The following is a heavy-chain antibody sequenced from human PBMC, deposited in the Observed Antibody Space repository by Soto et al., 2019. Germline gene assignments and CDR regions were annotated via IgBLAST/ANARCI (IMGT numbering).Heavy chain of an antibody. J-gene: IGHJ4*02. V-gene: IGHV4-4*07. CDR2: IYTSGST. CDR1: GGTISSYY. CDR3: ARACSSNSCYDVFDY. D-gene: IGHD2-2*01. Sequence: ASESLSLTCTASGGTISSYYWSWIRQPAGKGLEWIGRIYTSGSTNYNPSRKSRVTMSVDTSKNQFSLKRSSVTAADTAVYYCARACSSNSCYDVFDYWGQGTLVTVS.